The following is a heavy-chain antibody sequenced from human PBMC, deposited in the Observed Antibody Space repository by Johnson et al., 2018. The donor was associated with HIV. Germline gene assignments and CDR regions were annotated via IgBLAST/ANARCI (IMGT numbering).Heavy chain of an antibody. D-gene: IGHD3-16*02. CDR1: GFTFSSYA. CDR3: ARGGITFGGVIAPGAFDI. Sequence: VLLVESGGGLVQPGGSLRLSCAASGFTFSSYAMHWVRQAPGKGLEYVSAISSNGGSTYYANSVKGRFTISRDNSKNTLYLQMGSLRAEDMAVYYCARGGITFGGVIAPGAFDIWGQGTMVTVSS. CDR2: ISSNGGST. J-gene: IGHJ3*02. V-gene: IGHV3-64*01.